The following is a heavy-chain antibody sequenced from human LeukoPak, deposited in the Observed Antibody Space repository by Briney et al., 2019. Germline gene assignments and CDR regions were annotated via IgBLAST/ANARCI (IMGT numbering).Heavy chain of an antibody. CDR2: IYHSGST. D-gene: IGHD3-10*01. V-gene: IGHV4-38-2*02. J-gene: IGHJ3*02. CDR3: ARVDGRYYYGSGSYSLALDAFDI. Sequence: PSETLSLTCTVSGYSISSGYYWGWIRQSPGKGLEWIGSIYHSGSTYYNPSLMSRVTISVDTSKNQFSLKLSSVTAADTAVYYCARVDGRYYYGSGSYSLALDAFDIWGQGTMVTVSS. CDR1: GYSISSGYY.